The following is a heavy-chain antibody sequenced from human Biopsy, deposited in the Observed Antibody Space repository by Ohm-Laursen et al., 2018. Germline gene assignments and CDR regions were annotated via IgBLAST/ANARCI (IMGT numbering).Heavy chain of an antibody. J-gene: IGHJ5*02. CDR1: GYTFTSYH. Sequence: SSVNVSCKASGYTFTSYHVHWVRQAPGQGLEWMGWINAKTGDTNYAQKFQGRVTMTRDTSISTAYVDLSSLRSDDTAVYYCTRGGYYYDSLAYYYWFDPWGQGTLVTVSS. V-gene: IGHV1-2*02. CDR2: INAKTGDT. D-gene: IGHD3-22*01. CDR3: TRGGYYYDSLAYYYWFDP.